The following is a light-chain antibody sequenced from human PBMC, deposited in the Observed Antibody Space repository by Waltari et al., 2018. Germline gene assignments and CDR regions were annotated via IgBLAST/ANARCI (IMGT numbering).Light chain of an antibody. V-gene: IGKV3-20*01. CDR3: QQYGSPPIT. Sequence: EIVLTQSPGPLSLSPGERATLSCRASQSVSSGYVAWYQQKPGQAPRLLIYGASRRATDIPDRFSGSGSGTDFTLTISRLEPEDFAVYSCQQYGSPPITFGQGTRLEIK. CDR1: QSVSSGY. J-gene: IGKJ5*01. CDR2: GAS.